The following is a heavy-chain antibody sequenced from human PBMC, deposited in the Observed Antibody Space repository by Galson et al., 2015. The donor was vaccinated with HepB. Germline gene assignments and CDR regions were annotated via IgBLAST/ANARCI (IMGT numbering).Heavy chain of an antibody. D-gene: IGHD3-22*01. CDR3: ARDYDSSGYYSY. V-gene: IGHV3-30*04. CDR1: GFTFSSYA. J-gene: IGHJ4*02. Sequence: SLRLSCAASGFTFSSYAMHWVRQAPGKGLEWVAVISYDGSNKYYADSVKGRFTISRDNPKNTLYLQMNSLRAEDTAVYYCARDYDSSGYYSYWGQGTLVTVSS. CDR2: ISYDGSNK.